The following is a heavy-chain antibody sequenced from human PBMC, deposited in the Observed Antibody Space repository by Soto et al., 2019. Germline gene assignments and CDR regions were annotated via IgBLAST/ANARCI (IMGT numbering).Heavy chain of an antibody. Sequence: TGGSLRLSCAASGFTFSNYVMTWVRQAPGKGLEWVSAISDSGDSTYYADSVKGRFTISRDNSTNTLYLQMNSLRVEDTAVYYCAKGHYDILTGLDYWGQGILLTVSS. D-gene: IGHD3-9*01. V-gene: IGHV3-23*01. CDR1: GFTFSNYV. CDR3: AKGHYDILTGLDY. CDR2: ISDSGDST. J-gene: IGHJ4*02.